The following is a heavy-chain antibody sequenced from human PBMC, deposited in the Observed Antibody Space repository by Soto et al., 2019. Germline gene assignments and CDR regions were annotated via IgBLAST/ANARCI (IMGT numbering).Heavy chain of an antibody. Sequence: QLQLQESGSGLVKPSQTLSLTCAVSGGSISSGGYSWSWIRQPPGKGLEWIGYIYQRGGTYYNPALKCRVTISVDRSKNQFSLKLSSVTGAVTAVYYCARGGREIQLLVDYWGQGTLVTVSS. V-gene: IGHV4-30-2*01. CDR3: ARGGREIQLLVDY. D-gene: IGHD5-18*01. J-gene: IGHJ4*02. CDR2: IYQRGGT. CDR1: GGSISSGGYS.